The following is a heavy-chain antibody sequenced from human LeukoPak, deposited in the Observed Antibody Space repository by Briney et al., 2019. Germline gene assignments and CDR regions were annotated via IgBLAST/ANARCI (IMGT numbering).Heavy chain of an antibody. Sequence: SETLSLTCAVYGGSFSGYYWSWIRQPPGKGLEWIGYIYDSGSTKYNPSLKSRVTISVDTSKNQFSLKLSSVTAADTAVYYCARDRLQLQSWGQGTLVTVSS. D-gene: IGHD1-1*01. CDR3: ARDRLQLQS. V-gene: IGHV4-59*01. CDR1: GGSFSGYY. CDR2: IYDSGST. J-gene: IGHJ5*02.